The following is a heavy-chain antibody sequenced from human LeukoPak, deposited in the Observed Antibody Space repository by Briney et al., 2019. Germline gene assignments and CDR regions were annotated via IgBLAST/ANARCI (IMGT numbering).Heavy chain of an antibody. V-gene: IGHV4-4*07. J-gene: IGHJ4*02. Sequence: SETLSLTCTVAAGSISSYYWSWIRQPAGKGLEWIGRIYTSGSTNYNPSLKSRVTMSVDTSKNQFSLKVNSVTAADTAVYYCARRDSSSWYFDYWGQGTLVTVSS. CDR3: ARRDSSSWYFDY. CDR1: AGSISSYY. D-gene: IGHD6-13*01. CDR2: IYTSGST.